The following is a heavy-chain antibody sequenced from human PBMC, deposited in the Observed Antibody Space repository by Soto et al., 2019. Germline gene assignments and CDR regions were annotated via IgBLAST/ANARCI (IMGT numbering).Heavy chain of an antibody. J-gene: IGHJ6*02. Sequence: QVQLVQSGAEVKKPGSSVKVSCKASGGTLSNYGISWVRQAPGQGLEWMGGIIPVFGMANYAQKFQGRVTITADESTSTVYMDVTSLRSEDTAVYYCARGDATKIVVTTYYGMDVWGQGTTVTVSS. CDR1: GGTLSNYG. V-gene: IGHV1-69*12. CDR2: IIPVFGMA. D-gene: IGHD4-17*01. CDR3: ARGDATKIVVTTYYGMDV.